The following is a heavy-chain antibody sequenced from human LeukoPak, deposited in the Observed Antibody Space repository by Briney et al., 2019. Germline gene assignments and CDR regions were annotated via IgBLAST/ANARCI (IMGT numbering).Heavy chain of an antibody. CDR2: ISGSGNST. CDR1: GLTFSGSA. Sequence: GGSLRLSCAASGLTFSGSAMSWVRQSPGKGLEWFSLISGSGNSTYYADSVKGRFTNSRDNSKNTLDLQMNSLRAEDTDVYYCAKVLVLVSANRYYFDYWGQGTLVTVPS. D-gene: IGHD2-15*01. CDR3: AKVLVLVSANRYYFDY. V-gene: IGHV3-23*01. J-gene: IGHJ4*02.